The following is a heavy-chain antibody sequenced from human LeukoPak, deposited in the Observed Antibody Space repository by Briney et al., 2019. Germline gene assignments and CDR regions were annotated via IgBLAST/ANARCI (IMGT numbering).Heavy chain of an antibody. CDR2: FDPEDGET. D-gene: IGHD3-3*01. CDR1: GYTLTELS. CDR3: ATADVLRFLESRGNYFDY. V-gene: IGHV1-24*01. J-gene: IGHJ4*02. Sequence: GASVKVSCKVSGYTLTELSMHWVRQAPGKGLEWIGGFDPEDGETIYAQKFQGRVTMTEDTSTDTAYMELSSLRSEDTAVYYCATADVLRFLESRGNYFDYWGQGTLVTVSS.